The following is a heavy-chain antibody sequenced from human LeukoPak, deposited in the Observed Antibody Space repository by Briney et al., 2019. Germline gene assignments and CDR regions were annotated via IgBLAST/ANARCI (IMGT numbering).Heavy chain of an antibody. V-gene: IGHV4-34*01. J-gene: IGHJ4*02. CDR2: INHSGST. CDR1: GGSFSGYY. Sequence: SETLSLTCAVYGGSFSGYYWSWIRQPPGKGLEWIGEINHSGSTNYNPSLKGRVTISVDTSKNQFSLKLSSVTAADTAVYYCAVGAYWGQGTLVTVSS. CDR3: AVGAY.